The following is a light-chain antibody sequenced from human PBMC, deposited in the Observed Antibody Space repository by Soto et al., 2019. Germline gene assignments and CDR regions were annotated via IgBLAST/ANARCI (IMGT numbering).Light chain of an antibody. J-gene: IGKJ5*01. CDR2: DAS. CDR3: QQRSSSIT. Sequence: EIVLTQSPVTLSLSPGERATLSCRASRSVSSSLAWYQQKPGQAPRLLIYDASNTATGIPARFSGSGSGTDFTLTISSLEPEDFAIYNCQQRSSSITFGQGTRLETK. V-gene: IGKV3-11*01. CDR1: RSVSSS.